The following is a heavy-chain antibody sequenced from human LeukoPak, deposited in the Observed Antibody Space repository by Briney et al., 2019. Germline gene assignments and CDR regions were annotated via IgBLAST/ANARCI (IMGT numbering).Heavy chain of an antibody. CDR1: GFTVSSNY. D-gene: IGHD3-10*01. J-gene: IGHJ3*02. CDR3: ARGVVGGHDAFNI. Sequence: GGSLRLSCAASGFTVSSNYMTWVRQAPGKGLEWVSVIYTGGGTYYADSVKGRFTISRDNSKNMLYLQMNSLRAEDTALYYCARGVVGGHDAFNIWGQGTMVTVSS. CDR2: IYTGGGT. V-gene: IGHV3-53*01.